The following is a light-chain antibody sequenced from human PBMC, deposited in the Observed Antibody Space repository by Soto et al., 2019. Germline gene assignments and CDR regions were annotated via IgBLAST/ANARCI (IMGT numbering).Light chain of an antibody. CDR3: QQSYSTPPT. CDR1: QYISNY. Sequence: DIKMTQSPSSLSASVGDRVTITCRASQYISNYLNWYQQKSGTAPKLLIHTAYTLQSGVPSRFSGRGSGPDFTLTISSVQPDDFAIYFCQQSYSTPPTFGQGTTLEIK. J-gene: IGKJ2*01. V-gene: IGKV1-39*01. CDR2: TAY.